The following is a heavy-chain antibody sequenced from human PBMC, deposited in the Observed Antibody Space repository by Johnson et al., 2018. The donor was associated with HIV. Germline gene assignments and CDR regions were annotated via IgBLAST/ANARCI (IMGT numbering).Heavy chain of an antibody. CDR1: GFTFSSYW. D-gene: IGHD1-26*01. V-gene: IGHV3-66*02. CDR3: ARIRFLVGATSGAFDI. J-gene: IGHJ3*02. CDR2: ISSGGST. Sequence: VQLVESGGGLVQPGGSLRLSCAASGFTFSSYWMHWVRQAPGKGLEWVSVISSGGSTYYADSVKGRFTISSDNSKNTLDLQMNSLRAEDTAVYYCARIRFLVGATSGAFDIWGQGTMVTVSS.